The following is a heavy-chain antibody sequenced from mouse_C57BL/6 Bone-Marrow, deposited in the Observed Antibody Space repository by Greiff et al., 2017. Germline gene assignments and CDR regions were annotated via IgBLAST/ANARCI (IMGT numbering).Heavy chain of an antibody. CDR1: GFTFTDYY. D-gene: IGHD1-1*01. CDR2: VYPYNGGT. V-gene: IGHV1-36*01. CDR3: ASSYYYGSSPWCLDV. Sequence: VQLQQSGPVLVKPGPSVKISCKASGFTFTDYYMHWVKQSHGKSLEWIGLVYPYNGGTSYNQKFKGKATLTVDTSSSTAYMELNSLTSEDSAVYYWASSYYYGSSPWCLDVWGTGTTVTVSS. J-gene: IGHJ1*03.